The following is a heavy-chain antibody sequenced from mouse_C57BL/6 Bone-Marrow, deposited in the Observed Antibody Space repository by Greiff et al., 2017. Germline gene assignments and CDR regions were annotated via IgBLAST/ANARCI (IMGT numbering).Heavy chain of an antibody. D-gene: IGHD1-1*01. CDR1: GYTFTSYW. CDR3: ARPHYCGSSPCSMDY. Sequence: QVQLQQPGAELVRPGSSVKLSCKASGYTFTSYWMHWVKQRPIQGLEWIGNIDPSDSETNYNQKFKDKATLTVDKSSSTAYMQLSSLTSEDSAVXYCARPHYCGSSPCSMDYWGQGTTVTVSS. J-gene: IGHJ4*01. V-gene: IGHV1-52*01. CDR2: IDPSDSET.